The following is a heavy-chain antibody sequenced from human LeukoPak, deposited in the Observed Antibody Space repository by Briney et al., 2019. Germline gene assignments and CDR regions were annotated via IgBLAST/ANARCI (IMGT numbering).Heavy chain of an antibody. CDR1: GFTFSSYW. D-gene: IGHD1-26*01. Sequence: GGSLRLSCAASGFTFSSYWMTWVRQAPGKGLEWVANIKQDGGESYYVDSVKGRFTISRENAKNSLYLQMNNLRVEDTAVYYCARDYYENIAHSHMLPFWGQGTLVTVSS. V-gene: IGHV3-7*03. J-gene: IGHJ4*02. CDR2: IKQDGGES. CDR3: ARDYYENIAHSHMLPF.